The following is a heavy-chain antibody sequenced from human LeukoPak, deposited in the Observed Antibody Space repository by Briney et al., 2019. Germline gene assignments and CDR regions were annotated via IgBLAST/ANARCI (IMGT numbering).Heavy chain of an antibody. J-gene: IGHJ3*02. CDR3: ARGASYYDSSGYYGAFDI. D-gene: IGHD3-22*01. CDR2: ISSSGSII. V-gene: IGHV3-48*03. Sequence: GGSLRLSCAASGFTFSSYEMNWVRQAPGKGLEWVSYISSSGSIIYYADSVKGRFTISRDSAKNSLYLQMNSLRAEDTAVYYCARGASYYDSSGYYGAFDIWGQGTMVTVSS. CDR1: GFTFSSYE.